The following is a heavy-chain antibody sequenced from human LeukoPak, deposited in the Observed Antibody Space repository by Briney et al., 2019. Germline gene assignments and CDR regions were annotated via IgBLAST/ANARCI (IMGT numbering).Heavy chain of an antibody. CDR3: ARSRGATFDY. D-gene: IGHD4/OR15-4a*01. J-gene: IGHJ4*02. V-gene: IGHV6-1*01. CDR1: GDSVSSKSAA. Sequence: SQTLSLTCAISGDSVSSKSAAWNWIRQSPSGGLEWVGRTYYRSKWSNDYAASVKSRITVNPDTSKNQFSLQLSSVTPEGTAVYYCARSRGATFDYWGQGTLVTVSS. CDR2: TYYRSKWSN.